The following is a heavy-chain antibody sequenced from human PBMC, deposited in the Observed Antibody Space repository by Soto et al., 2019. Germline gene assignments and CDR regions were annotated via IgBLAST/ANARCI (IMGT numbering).Heavy chain of an antibody. J-gene: IGHJ4*02. Sequence: QVQLVESGGGVVQPGRSLRLSCAASGFTFSSYGMHWVRQAPGKGLEWVAVISYDGSNKYYADSVKGRFTISRDNSKNTLYLQMNSLRAEDTAVYYCAKDRDDYGVRYFDYWGQGTLVTVSS. CDR1: GFTFSSYG. V-gene: IGHV3-30*18. D-gene: IGHD4-17*01. CDR3: AKDRDDYGVRYFDY. CDR2: ISYDGSNK.